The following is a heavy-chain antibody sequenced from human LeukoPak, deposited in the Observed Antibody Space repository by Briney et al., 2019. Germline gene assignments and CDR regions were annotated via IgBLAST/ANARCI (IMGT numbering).Heavy chain of an antibody. D-gene: IGHD3-10*01. CDR2: IYYSGST. CDR1: GGSISSGDYY. V-gene: IGHV4-30-4*01. J-gene: IGHJ4*02. CDR3: ARVGRIETIDY. Sequence: SETLSLTCTVSGGSISSGDYYWSWIRQPPGKGLEWIGYIYYSGSTYYNPSLKSRVTISVDTSKNQFSLKLSSVTAADTAVYYCARVGRIETIDYWGQGTLVTVSS.